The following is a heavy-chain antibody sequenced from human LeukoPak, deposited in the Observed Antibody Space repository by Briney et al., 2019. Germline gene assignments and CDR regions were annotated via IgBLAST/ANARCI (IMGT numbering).Heavy chain of an antibody. CDR3: AKHSDRSGWYNDF. Sequence: ASVKVSCKASGYTFTGYDMHWVRQAPGQGLEWMGWIDPNTGATNYAQKFQGKFTMTGDTSISTVYMALTSLRSEDTAVYHCAKHSDRSGWYNDFWGQGTLVAVSS. J-gene: IGHJ4*02. D-gene: IGHD6-19*01. V-gene: IGHV1-2*02. CDR2: IDPNTGAT. CDR1: GYTFTGYD.